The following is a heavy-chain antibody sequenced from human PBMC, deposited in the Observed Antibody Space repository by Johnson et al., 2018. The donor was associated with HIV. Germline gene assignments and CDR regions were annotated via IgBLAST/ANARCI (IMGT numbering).Heavy chain of an antibody. D-gene: IGHD2-2*01. CDR2: IRYDGSNK. J-gene: IGHJ3*02. Sequence: QVQLVESGGGVVQPGGSLRLSCAASGFTFSSYGMHWVRQAPGKGLEWVAFIRYDGSNKYYADSVKGRFTISRDNSKNTLYLQMNSLRAEDTAVYYCARPRVAVLPAGAFDIWGPGTMVTVSS. V-gene: IGHV3-30*02. CDR1: GFTFSSYG. CDR3: ARPRVAVLPAGAFDI.